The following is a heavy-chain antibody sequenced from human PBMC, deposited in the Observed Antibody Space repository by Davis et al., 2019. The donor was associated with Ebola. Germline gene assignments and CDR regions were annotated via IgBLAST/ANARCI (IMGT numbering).Heavy chain of an antibody. D-gene: IGHD3-22*01. CDR1: GFTFSNAW. V-gene: IGHV3-7*01. CDR3: ARVVTMIVVT. Sequence: GESLKISCAAPGFTFSNAWMSWVRQAPGKGLEWVANIKQDGSEKYYVDSVKGRFTISRDNAKNSLYLQMNSLRAEDTAVYYCARVVTMIVVTWGQGTLVTVSS. J-gene: IGHJ4*02. CDR2: IKQDGSEK.